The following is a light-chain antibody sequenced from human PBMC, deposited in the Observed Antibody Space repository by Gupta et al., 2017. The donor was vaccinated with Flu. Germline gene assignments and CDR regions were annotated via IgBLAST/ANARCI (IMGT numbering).Light chain of an antibody. Sequence: PSSLSASVGDRVTITCQASQDISYYVNWYQQKPGKAPDLLIYDASKLERGVPSRFSGSGSGTYFAFTISSLQPEDFATYYCQQADDLPHTFGHGTRLEIK. CDR2: DAS. CDR1: QDISYY. V-gene: IGKV1-33*01. J-gene: IGKJ5*01. CDR3: QQADDLPHT.